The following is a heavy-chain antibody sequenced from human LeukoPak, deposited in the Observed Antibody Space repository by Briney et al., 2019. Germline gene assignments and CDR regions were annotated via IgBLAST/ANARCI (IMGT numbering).Heavy chain of an antibody. D-gene: IGHD6-19*01. V-gene: IGHV1-2*06. CDR1: GYTFTGYY. CDR2: INPNSGGT. Sequence: GASVKVSCKASGYTFTGYYMHWVRQAPGQGLEWMGRINPNSGGTNYAQKFQGRVTMTRDTSISTAYMELSRLRSDDTAVYYCARIPAVAGTNFDYWGQGTLVTVPS. CDR3: ARIPAVAGTNFDY. J-gene: IGHJ4*02.